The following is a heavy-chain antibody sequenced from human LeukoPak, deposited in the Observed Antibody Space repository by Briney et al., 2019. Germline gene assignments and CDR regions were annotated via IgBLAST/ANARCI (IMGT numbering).Heavy chain of an antibody. J-gene: IGHJ3*02. Sequence: GGSLRLSCAASGITASSYAMTWVRQAPGKGLEWASSISGSGDRTMYADSVKGRFTISRDNFKNTLYLQMNSLRAEDTAVYHCAKDPNGDYIGAFDMWGQGTMVTVSS. CDR3: AKDPNGDYIGAFDM. CDR2: ISGSGDRT. CDR1: GITASSYA. V-gene: IGHV3-23*01. D-gene: IGHD4-17*01.